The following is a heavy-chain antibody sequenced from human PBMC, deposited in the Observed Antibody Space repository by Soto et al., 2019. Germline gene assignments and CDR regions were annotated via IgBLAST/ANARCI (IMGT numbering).Heavy chain of an antibody. D-gene: IGHD5-18*01. CDR1: GYTFTGYY. Sequence: ASVKVSCKASGYTFTGYYMHWVRQAPGQGLEWMGWINPNSGGTNYAQKFQGWVTMTRDTSISTAYMELSRLRYDDTAVYYCAKGHSPYYGMDVCGQLNTVTVS. CDR3: AKGHSPYYGMDV. CDR2: INPNSGGT. V-gene: IGHV1-2*04. J-gene: IGHJ6*02.